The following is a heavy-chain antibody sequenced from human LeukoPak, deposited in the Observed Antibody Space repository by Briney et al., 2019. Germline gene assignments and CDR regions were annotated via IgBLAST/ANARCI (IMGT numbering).Heavy chain of an antibody. CDR3: ARDRCSSTSCPFDC. J-gene: IGHJ4*02. V-gene: IGHV4-4*07. D-gene: IGHD2-2*01. Sequence: SETLSLTCTVSGGSISGYYWSWTRQPAGKGLELIGRVYTSGSTNYSPSLKSRVTMSVDTSKNQFSLNLRSVTAADTAVYYCARDRCSSTSCPFDCWGQGTLVTVSS. CDR2: VYTSGST. CDR1: GGSISGYY.